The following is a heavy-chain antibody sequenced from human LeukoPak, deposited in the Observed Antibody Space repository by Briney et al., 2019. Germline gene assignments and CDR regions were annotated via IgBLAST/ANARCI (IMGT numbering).Heavy chain of an antibody. D-gene: IGHD3-22*01. CDR3: ARVAMSDSSGYCDY. V-gene: IGHV3-23*01. CDR2: ISGSGGST. Sequence: GGSLRLSCAASGFTFSSYAMSWVRQAPGKGLEWVSAISGSGGSTYYADSVKGRFTISRDNSKNTLYLQMNSLRDEDTAVYYCARVAMSDSSGYCDYWGQGTLVTVSS. J-gene: IGHJ4*02. CDR1: GFTFSSYA.